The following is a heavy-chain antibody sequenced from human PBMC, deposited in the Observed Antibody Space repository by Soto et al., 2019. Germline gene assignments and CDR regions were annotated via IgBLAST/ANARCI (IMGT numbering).Heavy chain of an antibody. CDR2: IYYSGST. Sequence: QVQLQESGPGLVKPSQTLSLTCTVSGGSISSGDYYWSWIRQPPGKGLEWIGYIYYSGSTYYNPSLKSRVTISVDTSKNQFSLKLSSVTAADTAVYYCAREIRFLEWLLYSGWFDPWGQGTLVTVSS. CDR1: GGSISSGDYY. V-gene: IGHV4-30-4*01. CDR3: AREIRFLEWLLYSGWFDP. D-gene: IGHD3-3*01. J-gene: IGHJ5*02.